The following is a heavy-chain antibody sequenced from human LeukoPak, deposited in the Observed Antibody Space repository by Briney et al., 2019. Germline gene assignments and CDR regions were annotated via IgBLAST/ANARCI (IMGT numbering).Heavy chain of an antibody. CDR3: ARGVTFLVGATTSVVDY. CDR2: MNPNSGNT. V-gene: IGHV1-8*01. J-gene: IGHJ4*02. Sequence: ASVKVSCKASGYTFTSYDINWVRQATGQGLEWMGWMNPNSGNTGYAQKFQGGVTMTRNTSISTAYMELSSLRSEDTAVYYCARGVTFLVGATTSVVDYWGQGTLVTVSS. CDR1: GYTFTSYD. D-gene: IGHD1-26*01.